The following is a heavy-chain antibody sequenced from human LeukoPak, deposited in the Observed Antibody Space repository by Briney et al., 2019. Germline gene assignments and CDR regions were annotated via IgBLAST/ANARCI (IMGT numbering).Heavy chain of an antibody. V-gene: IGHV4-39*01. D-gene: IGHD2/OR15-2a*01. Sequence: GSLRLSCAASGFTVSSNYMSWVRQPPGKGLEWIGSIYYSGSTYYNPSLKSRVTISVDTSKNQFSLKLSSVTAADTAVYYCARHENTRAMDVWGQGTTVTVSS. CDR2: IYYSGST. CDR3: ARHENTRAMDV. J-gene: IGHJ6*02. CDR1: GFTVSSNY.